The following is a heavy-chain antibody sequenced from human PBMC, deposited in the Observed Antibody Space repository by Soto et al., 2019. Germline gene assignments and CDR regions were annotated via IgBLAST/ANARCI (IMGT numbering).Heavy chain of an antibody. D-gene: IGHD3-3*01. CDR3: NTNYTGLYDFWSGIV. Sequence: KPGGSLRLSCAASGFTFSKAWMSWVRQAPGKGLEWVGRIKSKTDGGTTDYAAPVQGRFTISRDDSKTTLYLQMNSLKTEDTAVYYCNTNYTGLYDFWSGIVWGQGTKVTVYS. V-gene: IGHV3-15*01. J-gene: IGHJ6*02. CDR2: IKSKTDGGTT. CDR1: GFTFSKAW.